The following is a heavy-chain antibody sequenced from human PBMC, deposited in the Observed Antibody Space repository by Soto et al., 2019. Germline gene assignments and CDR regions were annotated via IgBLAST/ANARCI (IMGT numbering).Heavy chain of an antibody. J-gene: IGHJ3*02. V-gene: IGHV1-18*04. CDR2: ISAYNGNT. CDR3: ARDVYSSSWADAFNI. Sequence: ASVKVSCKASGYTFTSYCISWVRQAPGQGLEWMGWISAYNGNTNYAQKLQGRVTMTTDTSTSTAYMELRSLRSDDTAVYYCARDVYSSSWADAFNIRGQGTMVTVSS. D-gene: IGHD6-13*01. CDR1: GYTFTSYC.